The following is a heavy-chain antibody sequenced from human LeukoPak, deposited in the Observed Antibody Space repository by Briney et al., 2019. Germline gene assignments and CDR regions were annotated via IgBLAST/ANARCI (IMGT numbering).Heavy chain of an antibody. CDR2: INTRTANP. D-gene: IGHD4/OR15-4a*01. J-gene: IGHJ4*02. Sequence: ASVKVSCKASGYDFTAYTLNWVRQAPGQGLEWMGWINTRTANPTYAQGFVGRFVFFVDTSVNTAYLQISSLKAEDTAVYYCVRVGVLTTVFDYWGQGTLVAVSS. V-gene: IGHV7-4-1*02. CDR3: VRVGVLTTVFDY. CDR1: GYDFTAYT.